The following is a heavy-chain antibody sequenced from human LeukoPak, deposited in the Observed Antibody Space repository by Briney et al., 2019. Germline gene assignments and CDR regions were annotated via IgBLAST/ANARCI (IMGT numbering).Heavy chain of an antibody. CDR1: GFSFTDYP. J-gene: IGHJ6*02. Sequence: GGSLRLSCATSGFSFTDYPMNWVRQAPGKGLEYVSAISDSGGSTYYADSVKGRFTISRDNSKNTLYLQMSSLRAEDTAVYFCVRGYSFGPYGMDVWGQGTTVTVSS. CDR3: VRGYSFGPYGMDV. CDR2: ISDSGGST. V-gene: IGHV3-64D*09. D-gene: IGHD2-15*01.